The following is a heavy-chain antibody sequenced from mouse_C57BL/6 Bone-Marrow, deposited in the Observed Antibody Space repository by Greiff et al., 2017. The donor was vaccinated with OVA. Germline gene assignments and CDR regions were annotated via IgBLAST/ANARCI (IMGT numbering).Heavy chain of an antibody. V-gene: IGHV1-53*01. D-gene: IGHD2-5*01. J-gene: IGHJ4*01. CDR3: ARTYYSNYVGYAMDY. CDR1: GYTFTSYW. Sequence: VKLQQPGTELVKPGASVKLSCKASGYTFTSYWMHWVKQRPGQGLEWIGNINPSTGGTNYNEKFKSKATLTVDKSSSTAYMQLSSLTSEDSAVYYCARTYYSNYVGYAMDYWGQGTSVTVSS. CDR2: INPSTGGT.